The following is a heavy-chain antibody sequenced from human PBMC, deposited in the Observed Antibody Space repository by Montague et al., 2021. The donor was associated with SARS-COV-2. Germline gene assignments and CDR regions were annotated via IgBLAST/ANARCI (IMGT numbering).Heavy chain of an antibody. J-gene: IGHJ4*02. V-gene: IGHV4-61*02. CDR1: GDSISSGTYY. D-gene: IGHD1-26*01. Sequence: TLSLTCTVSGDSISSGTYYWSWIRQPAGKGLEWIGRIYTSGGTNYNPSLKSRVTMSVDPSKNQSSLTMSSVTAADTAVYYCARVGGNYYRYFDYWGQGSLVTVSS. CDR3: ARVGGNYYRYFDY. CDR2: IYTSGGT.